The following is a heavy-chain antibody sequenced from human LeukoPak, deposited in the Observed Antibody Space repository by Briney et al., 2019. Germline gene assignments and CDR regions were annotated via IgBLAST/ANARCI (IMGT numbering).Heavy chain of an antibody. CDR3: ARAIFSRGWYLVDY. Sequence: GGSLRLSCAASGFPFSSYSMNWVRRAPGRGLEWVSSISTRIDYMYYADSVKGRYTISRDNAKHSLYLQMNSLRAEDTAVYYCARAIFSRGWYLVDYWGQGTLVTVSS. D-gene: IGHD6-19*01. V-gene: IGHV3-21*01. CDR1: GFPFSSYS. J-gene: IGHJ4*02. CDR2: ISTRIDYM.